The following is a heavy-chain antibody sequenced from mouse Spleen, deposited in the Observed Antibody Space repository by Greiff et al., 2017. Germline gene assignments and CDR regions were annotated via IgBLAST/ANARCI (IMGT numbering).Heavy chain of an antibody. Sequence: VQVVESGAELARPGASVKLSCKASGYTFTSYGISWVKQRTGQGLEWIGEIYPRSGNTYYNEKFKGKATLTADKSSSTAYMELRSLTSEDSAVYFCARWGSYAMDYWGQGTSVTVSS. CDR2: IYPRSGNT. V-gene: IGHV1-81*01. D-gene: IGHD1-1*01. J-gene: IGHJ4*01. CDR1: GYTFTSYG. CDR3: ARWGSYAMDY.